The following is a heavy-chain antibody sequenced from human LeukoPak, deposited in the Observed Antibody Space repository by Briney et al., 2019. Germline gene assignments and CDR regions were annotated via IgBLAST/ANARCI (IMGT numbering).Heavy chain of an antibody. CDR2: ISAYNGNT. V-gene: IGHV1-18*01. Sequence: ASVKVSCKASGYTFTSYGISWVRQAPGQGLEWMGWISAYNGNTNYAQKLQGRVTMTTDTSTSTAYMELRSLRSDDTAVYYCAREMPSVMITFGGVIALDYWGQGTLVTVPS. J-gene: IGHJ4*02. CDR1: GYTFTSYG. D-gene: IGHD3-16*02. CDR3: AREMPSVMITFGGVIALDY.